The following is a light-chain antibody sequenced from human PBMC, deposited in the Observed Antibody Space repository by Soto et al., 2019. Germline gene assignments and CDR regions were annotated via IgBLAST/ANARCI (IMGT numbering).Light chain of an antibody. CDR3: QQYYSTPFT. Sequence: DIVMTQSPDSLAVSLGERATINCKSSQSVFYNTNNKNDIAWYQQKPGQPPKLLIYWASTRESGVPDRFSGSGSVTDFTLTISSLQADDVAVYYCQQYYSTPFTFGPGTKVN. J-gene: IGKJ3*01. V-gene: IGKV4-1*01. CDR1: QSVFYNTNNKND. CDR2: WAS.